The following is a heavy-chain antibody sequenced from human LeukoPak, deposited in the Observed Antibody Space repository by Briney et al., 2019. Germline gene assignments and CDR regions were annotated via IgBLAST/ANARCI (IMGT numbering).Heavy chain of an antibody. J-gene: IGHJ4*02. Sequence: ETLSLTCSVSGGSINTYYWSCIRQPAGKGLEWIGRIHSSGSTHYNTSLKSRVTMSLDTSKNQFSLKLTSVTAADTAVYYCARDNDFFDYWGQGTLVTVSS. CDR2: IHSSGST. CDR3: ARDNDFFDY. CDR1: GGSINTYY. V-gene: IGHV4-4*07.